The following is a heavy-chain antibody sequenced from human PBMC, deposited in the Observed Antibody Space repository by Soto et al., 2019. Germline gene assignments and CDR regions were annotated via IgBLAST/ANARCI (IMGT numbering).Heavy chain of an antibody. D-gene: IGHD2-2*01. Sequence: GGSLRLSCAASGFTFSSYGMNWVRQAPGKGLEWVSSISSSGSYTYYADTVKGRFTTSKDNAKNSLYLQMNSLRAEETAVYYCARIGYCSTTSCPASDYWGQGTLVTVSS. CDR3: ARIGYCSTTSCPASDY. CDR2: ISSSGSYT. V-gene: IGHV3-21*06. J-gene: IGHJ4*02. CDR1: GFTFSSYG.